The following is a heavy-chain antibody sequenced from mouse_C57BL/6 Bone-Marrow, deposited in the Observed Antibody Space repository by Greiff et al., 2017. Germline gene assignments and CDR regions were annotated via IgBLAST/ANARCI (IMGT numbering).Heavy chain of an antibody. Sequence: VQLVESGAELVKPGASVKMSCKASGYTFTSYWITWVKQRPGQGLEWIGDIYPGSGSTNYNEKFKSKATLTVDTSSSTAYMQLSSLTSEDSAVYYCARYLGGYWGQGTTLTVSS. J-gene: IGHJ2*01. V-gene: IGHV1-55*01. D-gene: IGHD3-3*01. CDR2: IYPGSGST. CDR1: GYTFTSYW. CDR3: ARYLGGY.